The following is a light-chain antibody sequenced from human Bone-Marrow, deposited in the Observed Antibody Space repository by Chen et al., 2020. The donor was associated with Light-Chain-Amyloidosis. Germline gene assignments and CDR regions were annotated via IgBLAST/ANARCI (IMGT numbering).Light chain of an antibody. Sequence: SYVLTQPSSVSVAPGQTATIACGGNNIGSTSVLWYQPTPGHAPLLVVYDDSDRPSGIPERLSGSTSGNTATLTISRVEAGDDADYYCQVWDRSSDRPVFGGGTKLTVL. V-gene: IGLV3-21*02. CDR1: NIGSTS. J-gene: IGLJ3*02. CDR3: QVWDRSSDRPV. CDR2: DDS.